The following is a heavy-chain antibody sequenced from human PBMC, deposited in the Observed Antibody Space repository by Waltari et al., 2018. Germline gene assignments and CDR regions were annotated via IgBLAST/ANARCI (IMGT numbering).Heavy chain of an antibody. Sequence: QVQLVESGGGVVQPGRSLRLSCAASGFTFSSYGLHWVRQAPGKGLEWVAVIWYDGSNKYYADSVKGRFTISRDNSKNTLYLQMNSLRAEDTAVYYCARESYDFWTGGMDVWGQGTTVTVSS. V-gene: IGHV3-33*01. CDR3: ARESYDFWTGGMDV. D-gene: IGHD3-3*01. CDR2: IWYDGSNK. CDR1: GFTFSSYG. J-gene: IGHJ6*02.